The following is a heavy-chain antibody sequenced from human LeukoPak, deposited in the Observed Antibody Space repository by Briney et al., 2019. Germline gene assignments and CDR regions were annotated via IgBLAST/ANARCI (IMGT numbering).Heavy chain of an antibody. J-gene: IGHJ4*02. V-gene: IGHV3-11*01. Sequence: GGSLRLSCAASGFTFSDYYMSWIRQAPGKGLEWVSYISSSGSTIYYADSVKGRFTISRDNAKNSLYLQMNSLRAENTAVYYCAKDYGDPSGYFDYWGQGTLVTVSS. CDR3: AKDYGDPSGYFDY. CDR1: GFTFSDYY. D-gene: IGHD4-17*01. CDR2: ISSSGSTI.